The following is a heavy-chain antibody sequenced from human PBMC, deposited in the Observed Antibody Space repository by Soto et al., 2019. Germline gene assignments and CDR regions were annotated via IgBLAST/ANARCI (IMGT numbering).Heavy chain of an antibody. CDR3: ARDIESVTAKHFFYYYAMDG. V-gene: IGHV1-18*01. J-gene: IGHJ6*02. D-gene: IGHD2-8*01. CDR1: GFTFSNYG. CDR2: VSSNNGHT. Sequence: QGQLVQSGAEVKKPGASVKLSCKASGFTFSNYGLNWVRQAPGQGLEWMGWVSSNNGHTNYAQNLQGRVSMTTDTSTSTAYMELGGLTFDDTAVYYCARDIESVTAKHFFYYYAMDGWGQGTTGTVSS.